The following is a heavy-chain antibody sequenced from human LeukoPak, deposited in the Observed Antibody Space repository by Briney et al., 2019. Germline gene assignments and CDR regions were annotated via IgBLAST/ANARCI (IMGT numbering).Heavy chain of an antibody. Sequence: SETLSLTCTVSGGSISSYYWSWIRQPPGKGLEWIGYIYYSGSTNYNPSLKSRVTISVDTSKNQSSLKLSSVTAADTAVYYCARAEFGRFVGAFDIWGQGTMVTVSS. J-gene: IGHJ3*02. D-gene: IGHD3-10*01. CDR3: ARAEFGRFVGAFDI. CDR2: IYYSGST. CDR1: GGSISSYY. V-gene: IGHV4-59*01.